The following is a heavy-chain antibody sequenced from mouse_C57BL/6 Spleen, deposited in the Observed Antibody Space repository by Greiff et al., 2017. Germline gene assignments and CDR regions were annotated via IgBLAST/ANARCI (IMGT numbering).Heavy chain of an antibody. V-gene: IGHV3-6*01. J-gene: IGHJ2*01. Sequence: EVQLQQSGPGLVKPSQSLSLTCSVTGYSITSGYYWNWIRQFPGNKLEWMGYISYDGSNNYNPSLKNRISITRDTSKNQVFLKLNSVTTEDTATYYCARGATGFDYWGQGTTLTVSA. D-gene: IGHD4-1*01. CDR1: GYSITSGYY. CDR3: ARGATGFDY. CDR2: ISYDGSN.